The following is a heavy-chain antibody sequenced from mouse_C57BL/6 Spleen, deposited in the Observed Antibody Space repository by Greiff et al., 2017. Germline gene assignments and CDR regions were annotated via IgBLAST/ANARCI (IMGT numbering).Heavy chain of an antibody. CDR2: IYPGDGDT. J-gene: IGHJ2*01. CDR3: ARSPTTVGAPFDY. D-gene: IGHD1-1*01. Sequence: VQLQQSGAELVKPGASVKISCKASGYAFSSYWMNWVKQRPGKGLAWIGQIYPGDGDTNYNGKFKGKATLTADKSSSTAYMQLSSLTSEDSAVYFCARSPTTVGAPFDYWGQGTTLTVSS. CDR1: GYAFSSYW. V-gene: IGHV1-80*01.